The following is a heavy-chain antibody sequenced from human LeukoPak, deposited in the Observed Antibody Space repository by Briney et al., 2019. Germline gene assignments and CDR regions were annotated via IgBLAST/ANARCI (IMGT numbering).Heavy chain of an antibody. J-gene: IGHJ5*02. V-gene: IGHV4-39*02. CDR1: GGSISSSSYY. CDR3: AREGLRNLGATSLGSDP. Sequence: SETLSLTCTVSGGSISSSSYYWGWIRQPPGKGLEWIGSIYYSGSTYYNPSLKSRVTISVDTSKNQFSLKLSSVTAADTAVYYCAREGLRNLGATSLGSDPWGQGTLVTVSS. CDR2: IYYSGST. D-gene: IGHD5-12*01.